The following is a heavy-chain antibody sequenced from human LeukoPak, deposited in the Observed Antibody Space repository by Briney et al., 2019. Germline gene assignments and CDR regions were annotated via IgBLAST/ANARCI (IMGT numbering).Heavy chain of an antibody. CDR1: GFTFSSYA. D-gene: IGHD3/OR15-3a*01. J-gene: IGHJ3*02. CDR3: ARGPDWVGCAFDI. V-gene: IGHV3-30*14. CDR2: ISYDGSNR. Sequence: PGGSLRLSCAASGFTFSSYAMHWVRQAPGKGLEWVAVISYDGSNRYYADSVKGRFTISRDNSKNTLSLQMNSLRAEDTAVYYCARGPDWVGCAFDIWGQGTVVTVFS.